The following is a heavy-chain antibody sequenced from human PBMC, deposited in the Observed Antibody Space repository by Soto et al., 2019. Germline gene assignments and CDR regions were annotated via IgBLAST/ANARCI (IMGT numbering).Heavy chain of an antibody. V-gene: IGHV4-31*03. J-gene: IGHJ2*01. CDR1: GGSISSGGYY. CDR3: ARVPVVVTAMAYWYFDL. D-gene: IGHD2-21*02. Sequence: QVQLQESGPGLVKPSQTLSLTCTVSGGSISSGGYYWSWIRQHPGKGLEWIGYIYYSGSTYYNPSLKSRVTISVDTSQNQFSLKLSSVTAADTAVYYCARVPVVVTAMAYWYFDLWGRGTLVTVSS. CDR2: IYYSGST.